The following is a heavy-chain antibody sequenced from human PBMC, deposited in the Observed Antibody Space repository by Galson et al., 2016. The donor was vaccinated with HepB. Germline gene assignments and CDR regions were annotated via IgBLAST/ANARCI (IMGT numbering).Heavy chain of an antibody. CDR3: ARGDLVVVVATTLDY. Sequence: SLRLSCAASGLSFSDYAMHWVRQAPGKGLEWVSVISSDGSHKFYADSVKGRFTISRDDSKSTLSLQMNSLTAEDTAVYYCARGDLVVVVATTLDYWGQGTLVTVSS. J-gene: IGHJ4*02. CDR2: ISSDGSHK. CDR1: GLSFSDYA. D-gene: IGHD2-15*01. V-gene: IGHV3-30-3*01.